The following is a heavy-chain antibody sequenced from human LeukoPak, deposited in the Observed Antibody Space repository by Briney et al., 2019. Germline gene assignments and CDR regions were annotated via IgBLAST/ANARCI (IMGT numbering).Heavy chain of an antibody. V-gene: IGHV4-4*07. Sequence: SETLSLTCTVSGGSISSYYWSWIRQPAGKGLEWIGRIYTSGSTNYNPSLKSRVTMSVDTSKNQFSLKLSSVTAADTAVYYCARGLRLGELSLLRSDRAFDIWGQGTMVTVSS. J-gene: IGHJ3*02. CDR3: ARGLRLGELSLLRSDRAFDI. D-gene: IGHD3-16*01. CDR1: GGSISSYY. CDR2: IYTSGST.